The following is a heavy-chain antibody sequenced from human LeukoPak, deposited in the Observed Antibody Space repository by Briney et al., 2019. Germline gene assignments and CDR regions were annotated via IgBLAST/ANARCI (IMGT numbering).Heavy chain of an antibody. D-gene: IGHD3-10*01. CDR1: GGSISSYY. V-gene: IGHV4-59*08. CDR2: IYYSGST. CDR3: ARLHGYGSGRP. Sequence: SETLSHTCTVSGGSISSYYWSWIRQPPGKGLEWIGYIYYSGSTNYNPSLKSRVTISVDTSKNQFSLKLSSVTAADTAVYYCARLHGYGSGRPWGQGTLVTVSS. J-gene: IGHJ5*02.